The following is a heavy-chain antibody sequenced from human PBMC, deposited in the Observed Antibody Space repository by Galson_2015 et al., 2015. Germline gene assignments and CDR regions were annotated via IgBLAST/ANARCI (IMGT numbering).Heavy chain of an antibody. D-gene: IGHD3-22*01. CDR2: ISSSSSTI. V-gene: IGHV3-11*04. J-gene: IGHJ4*02. Sequence: SLRLSCAASGFTFSDYYMSWIRQAPGKGLEWVSYISSSSSTIYYADSVKGRFTISRDNAKNSLYLQMNSLRDEDTAVYYCARDVDPQVILGPRPPFFGYWGQGTLVTVSS. CDR1: GFTFSDYY. CDR3: ARDVDPQVILGPRPPFFGY.